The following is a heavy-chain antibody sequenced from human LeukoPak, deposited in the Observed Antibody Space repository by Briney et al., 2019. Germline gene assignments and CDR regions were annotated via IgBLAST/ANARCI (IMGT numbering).Heavy chain of an antibody. V-gene: IGHV1-24*01. CDR1: GYTLTELS. CDR3: ATKLPRLAYCGGDCYLPLGYFDY. Sequence: ASVMVSCKVSGYTLTELSMHWVRQAPGKGLEWMGGFDPEDGETIYAQKFQGRVTMTEDTSTDTAYMELSSLRSEDTAVYYCATKLPRLAYCGGDCYLPLGYFDYWGQGTLVTVSS. CDR2: FDPEDGET. D-gene: IGHD2-21*02. J-gene: IGHJ4*02.